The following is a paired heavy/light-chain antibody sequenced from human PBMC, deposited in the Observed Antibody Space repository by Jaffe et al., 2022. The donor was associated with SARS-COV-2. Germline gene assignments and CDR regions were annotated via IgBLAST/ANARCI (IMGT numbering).Light chain of an antibody. CDR1: QSVSSN. CDR3: QQYNNWSYT. J-gene: IGKJ2*01. CDR2: GAS. Sequence: EIVMTQSPVTLSVSPGERATLSCRASQSVSSNLAWYQQKPGQGPRLLIYGASARATGIPARFSGSGSGTEFTLTISSLQSEDCAAYYCQQYNNWSYTFGQGTKLEIK. V-gene: IGKV3-15*01.
Heavy chain of an antibody. Sequence: EVQLVESGGGLVQPGGSLRLSCVASGFTFGNYAMSWVRQAPGKGLEWVSGISTSGGKTNYSGSTRGRFTISRDNSKNTLFLQMNSLRAEDTAIFYCAKHTFPYRGDLIPYYMDVWGKGTTVTVSS. D-gene: IGHD2-21*02. V-gene: IGHV3-23*04. J-gene: IGHJ6*03. CDR2: ISTSGGKT. CDR1: GFTFGNYA. CDR3: AKHTFPYRGDLIPYYMDV.